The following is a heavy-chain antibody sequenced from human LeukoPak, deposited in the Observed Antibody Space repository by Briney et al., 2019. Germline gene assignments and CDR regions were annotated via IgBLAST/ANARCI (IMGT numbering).Heavy chain of an antibody. J-gene: IGHJ4*02. Sequence: GGSLRLSCAASVFTFVDYAMHSVRQAPGKGLEWVSGISWNSGRIDYADSVKGRFTISRDNAKNTLYLKMNSLRAEDTALYYCAKDSSMVRGVIITSFDYWGQGTLVTVSS. D-gene: IGHD3-10*01. CDR1: VFTFVDYA. CDR3: AKDSSMVRGVIITSFDY. V-gene: IGHV3-9*01. CDR2: ISWNSGRI.